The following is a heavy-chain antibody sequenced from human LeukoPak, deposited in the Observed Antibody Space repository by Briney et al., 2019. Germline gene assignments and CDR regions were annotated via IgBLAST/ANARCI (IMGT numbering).Heavy chain of an antibody. CDR1: GFAFSSYE. V-gene: IGHV3-48*03. J-gene: IGHJ4*02. CDR3: ARGLVMGANG. CDR2: ISSSGSTI. Sequence: GGSLRLSCAASGFAFSSYEMNWVRQAPEKGLEWVSYISSSGSTIYYADSVKGRFTISRDNAKNSLYLQMNSLRAEDTAVYYCARGLVMGANGRGQGTLVTVSS. D-gene: IGHD1-26*01.